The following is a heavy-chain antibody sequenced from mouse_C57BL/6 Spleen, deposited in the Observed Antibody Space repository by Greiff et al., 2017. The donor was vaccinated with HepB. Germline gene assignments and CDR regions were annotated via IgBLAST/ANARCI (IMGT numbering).Heavy chain of an antibody. J-gene: IGHJ3*01. Sequence: VQLQQSGAELMKPGASVKLSCKATGYTFTGYWIEWVKQRPGHGLEWIGEILPGSGSTNYNEKFKGKATFTADTSSNTAYMQLSSLTTEDSAIYYCARWGYYGSSYAAWFAYWGQGTLVTVSA. CDR2: ILPGSGST. CDR1: GYTFTGYW. D-gene: IGHD1-1*01. CDR3: ARWGYYGSSYAAWFAY. V-gene: IGHV1-9*01.